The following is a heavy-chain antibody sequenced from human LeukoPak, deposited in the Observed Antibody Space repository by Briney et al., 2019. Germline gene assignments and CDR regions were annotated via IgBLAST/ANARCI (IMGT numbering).Heavy chain of an antibody. J-gene: IGHJ4*02. Sequence: ASVKVSCKASGYTFTSYGISWVRQAPGQGLEWMGWISAYNGNTNYAQKLQGRVTMTTDTSTSTAYMELRSLRSDDTAVYYCARGATYYYDSSGYYFDYWGQGTLVTASS. CDR1: GYTFTSYG. CDR3: ARGATYYYDSSGYYFDY. D-gene: IGHD3-22*01. V-gene: IGHV1-18*01. CDR2: ISAYNGNT.